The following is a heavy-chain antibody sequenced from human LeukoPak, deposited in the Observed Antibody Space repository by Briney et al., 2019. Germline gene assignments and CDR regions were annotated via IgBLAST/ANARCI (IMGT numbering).Heavy chain of an antibody. D-gene: IGHD3-3*01. J-gene: IGHJ4*02. CDR1: GFTFSSYA. CDR2: ISSNGGST. Sequence: PGGSLRLSCAASGFTFSSYAMHWVRQAPGKGLEYVSAISSNGGSTYYANSVKGRFTISRDNSKNTLYLQMGSLRAEDTAVYYCARDLPPYYDFWSGRLDYWGQGTLVTVSS. CDR3: ARDLPPYYDFWSGRLDY. V-gene: IGHV3-64*01.